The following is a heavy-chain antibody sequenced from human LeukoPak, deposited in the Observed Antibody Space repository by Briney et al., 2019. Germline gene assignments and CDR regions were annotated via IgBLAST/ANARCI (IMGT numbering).Heavy chain of an antibody. CDR2: ITGSGGST. Sequence: GGSLRLSCAASGFTFSNYGLSWVRRAPGKGLEWVSGITGSGGSTYYADSVKGRFTISRDNSKNTLYLQMNSLRAEDTAIYYCARDERLLSFLKWGQGTLVTVSS. D-gene: IGHD3-3*01. CDR1: GFTFSNYG. CDR3: ARDERLLSFLK. J-gene: IGHJ4*02. V-gene: IGHV3-23*01.